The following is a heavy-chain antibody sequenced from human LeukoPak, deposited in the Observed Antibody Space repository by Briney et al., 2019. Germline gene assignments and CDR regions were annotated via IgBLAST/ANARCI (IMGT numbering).Heavy chain of an antibody. V-gene: IGHV3-21*01. D-gene: IGHD2-8*01. Sequence: GGSLRLSCAASGFNFNHYTMSWVRQAPGKGLEWVSSISESSSFIQYADSLKGRFAISRDNAKNSLYLQMNSLRAEDTAVYYCARQRGYCSSGVCRGWFDPWGQGTLVTVSS. CDR3: ARQRGYCSSGVCRGWFDP. CDR2: ISESSSFI. J-gene: IGHJ5*02. CDR1: GFNFNHYT.